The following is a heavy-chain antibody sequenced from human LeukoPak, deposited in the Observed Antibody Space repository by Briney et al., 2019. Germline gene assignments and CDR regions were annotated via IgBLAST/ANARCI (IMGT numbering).Heavy chain of an antibody. CDR3: ARGMGFGEFSDYYFDY. D-gene: IGHD3-10*01. CDR2: IYTSGST. J-gene: IGHJ4*02. Sequence: KSSETLSLTCTVSGGSISSGSYYWSWIRQPAGKGLEWIGRIYTSGSTDYNPSLQSRVSISVDTSQNQFSLKLSSVTAADTAVYYCARGMGFGEFSDYYFDYWGQGTLVTVSS. CDR1: GGSISSGSYY. V-gene: IGHV4-61*02.